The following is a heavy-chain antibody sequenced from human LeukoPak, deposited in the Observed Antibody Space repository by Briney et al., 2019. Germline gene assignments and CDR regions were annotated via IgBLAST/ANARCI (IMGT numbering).Heavy chain of an antibody. CDR2: IWYDGSNK. D-gene: IGHD2-2*01. V-gene: IGHV3-33*08. CDR1: GFTVSSSY. Sequence: GGSLRLSCAASGFTVSSSYMSWVRQAPGKGLEWVAVIWYDGSNKYYADSVKGRFTISRDNSKNTLYLQMNSLRAEDTAVYYCARESSTSHPALGYWGQGTLVTVSS. CDR3: ARESSTSHPALGY. J-gene: IGHJ4*02.